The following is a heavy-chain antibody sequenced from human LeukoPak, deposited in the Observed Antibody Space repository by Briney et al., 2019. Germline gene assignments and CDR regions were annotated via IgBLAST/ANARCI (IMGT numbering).Heavy chain of an antibody. J-gene: IGHJ5*02. CDR3: ARGPQPIVGATNWFDP. CDR2: IYYSGST. Sequence: PSETLSLTCTVSGGSISSYYWSWIRQPPGKGLEWIGYIYYSGSTNYNPSLKSRVTISVDTSKNQFSLKLSSVTAADTAVYYCARGPQPIVGATNWFDPWGQGTLVIVSS. D-gene: IGHD1-26*01. V-gene: IGHV4-59*08. CDR1: GGSISSYY.